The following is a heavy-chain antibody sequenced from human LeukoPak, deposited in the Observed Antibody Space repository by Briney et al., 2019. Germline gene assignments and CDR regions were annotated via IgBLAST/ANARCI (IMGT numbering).Heavy chain of an antibody. CDR2: IYYSGST. CDR3: ARSLRGEEARFDY. D-gene: IGHD3-10*01. V-gene: IGHV4-59*08. J-gene: IGHJ4*02. Sequence: SETLSLTCTVSGGSISSYYWSWIRQPPGKGLEWIGYIYYSGSTNYNPFLKSRVTISVDTSKNQFSLKLSSVTAADTAVYYCARSLRGEEARFDYWGQGTLVTVSS. CDR1: GGSISSYY.